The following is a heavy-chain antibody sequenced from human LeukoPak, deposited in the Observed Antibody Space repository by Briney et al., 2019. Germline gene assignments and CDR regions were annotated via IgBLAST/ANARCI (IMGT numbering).Heavy chain of an antibody. CDR2: IYYSGST. CDR3: AEDYGPGRDDGAFDI. Sequence: PSETLSLTCTVSGGSISSSSYYWGWIRQPPGKGLEWIGSIYYSGSTYYNPSLKSRVTISVDTSKNQFSLKLSSVTAADTAVYYCAEDYGPGRDDGAFDIWGQGTMVTVSS. D-gene: IGHD3-10*01. CDR1: GGSISSSSYY. V-gene: IGHV4-39*01. J-gene: IGHJ3*02.